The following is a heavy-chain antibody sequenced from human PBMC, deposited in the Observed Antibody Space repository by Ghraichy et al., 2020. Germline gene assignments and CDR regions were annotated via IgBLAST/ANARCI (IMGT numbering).Heavy chain of an antibody. V-gene: IGHV4-59*01. D-gene: IGHD4-17*01. CDR2: IYYSGST. Sequence: SETLSLTCTVSGGSISSYYWSWIRQPPGKGLEWIGYIYYSGSTNYNPSLKSRVTISVDTSKNQFSLKLSSVTAADTAVYYCARSLPFTLTTGSDAFDIWGQGTMVTVSS. J-gene: IGHJ3*02. CDR3: ARSLPFTLTTGSDAFDI. CDR1: GGSISSYY.